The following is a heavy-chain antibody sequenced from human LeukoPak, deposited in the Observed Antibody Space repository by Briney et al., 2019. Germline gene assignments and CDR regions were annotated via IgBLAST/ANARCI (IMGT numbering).Heavy chain of an antibody. Sequence: GGSLRLSCAASGFTFSSYAMHWVRQAPGKGLEWVAVISYDGSNKYYADSMKGRFTISRDNAQNLLFLQMNSLRVDDTAVYYCARDPTDFDKWGQGTLVTVSS. V-gene: IGHV3-30-3*01. CDR2: ISYDGSNK. CDR3: ARDPTDFDK. CDR1: GFTFSSYA. J-gene: IGHJ4*02.